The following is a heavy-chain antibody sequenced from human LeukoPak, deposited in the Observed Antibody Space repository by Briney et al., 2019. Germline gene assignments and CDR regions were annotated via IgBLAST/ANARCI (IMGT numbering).Heavy chain of an antibody. CDR1: GFTFSSYA. J-gene: IGHJ4*02. Sequence: PGGSLRLSCAASGFTFSSYAMSWVRQAPGKGLEWVSAISGSGGSTYYADSVKGRFTISRDNSKNTLYLQMNSLRAEDTAVYYCAKETFCGADCSFSTPPSSNYWGQGTLVTVSS. CDR3: AKETFCGADCSFSTPPSSNY. CDR2: ISGSGGST. D-gene: IGHD2-21*02. V-gene: IGHV3-23*01.